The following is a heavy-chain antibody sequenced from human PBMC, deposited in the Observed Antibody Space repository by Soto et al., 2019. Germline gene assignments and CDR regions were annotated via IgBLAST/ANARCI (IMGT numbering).Heavy chain of an antibody. CDR3: ARVEYCGGDCFGWFDP. V-gene: IGHV1-18*01. J-gene: IGHJ5*02. D-gene: IGHD2-21*02. CDR1: GYTFTSYG. CDR2: ISAYNGNT. Sequence: QVKLVQSGAEVKKPGASVKVSCKASGYTFTSYGISWVRQAPGQGLEWMGWISAYNGNTNYAQKLQGRVTMTTDTSTSTAYMELRSLRSDDTAVYYCARVEYCGGDCFGWFDPWGQGTLVTVSS.